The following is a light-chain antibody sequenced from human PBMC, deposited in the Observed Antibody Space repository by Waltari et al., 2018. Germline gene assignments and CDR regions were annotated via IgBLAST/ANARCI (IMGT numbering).Light chain of an antibody. Sequence: QSVLTQPPSASGTPGQRVTIPCSGSSSNIGSTYVYLYQQLPGTAPKLLIYRNNQWPSVFPDRFSGSKSGTSASLAISGLRSEDEADYYCAAWDDSLSGPRVFGTGTKVTVL. CDR2: RNN. CDR3: AAWDDSLSGPRV. J-gene: IGLJ1*01. CDR1: SSNIGSTY. V-gene: IGLV1-47*01.